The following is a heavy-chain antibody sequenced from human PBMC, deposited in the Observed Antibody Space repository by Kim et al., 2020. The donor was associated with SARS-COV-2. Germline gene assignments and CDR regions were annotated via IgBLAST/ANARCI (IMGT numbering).Heavy chain of an antibody. CDR2: IIPIFGTA. CDR3: ARDARDIVVVPAAIIRYYYGMDV. Sequence: SVKVSCKASGGTFSSYAISWVRQAPGQGLKWMGGIIPIFGTANYAQKFQGRVTITADESTSTAYMELSSLRSEDTAVYYCARDARDIVVVPAAIIRYYYGMDVWGQGTTVTVSS. D-gene: IGHD2-2*01. V-gene: IGHV1-69*13. CDR1: GGTFSSYA. J-gene: IGHJ6*02.